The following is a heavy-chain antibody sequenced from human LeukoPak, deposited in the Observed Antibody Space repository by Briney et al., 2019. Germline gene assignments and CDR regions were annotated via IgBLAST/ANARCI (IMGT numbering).Heavy chain of an antibody. J-gene: IGHJ4*02. CDR3: AKGFLGYCTTASCYQDLDS. Sequence: GGSLRLSCGASEFTFSTYAMSWVRQAPGKGLEWVSTISGSFDSTYYADSVKGRFTISRDNSMNTLYLRMNSLRAEDTAVYYCAKGFLGYCTTASCYQDLDSWGQGTLVTVSS. CDR1: EFTFSTYA. D-gene: IGHD2-2*01. CDR2: ISGSFDST. V-gene: IGHV3-23*01.